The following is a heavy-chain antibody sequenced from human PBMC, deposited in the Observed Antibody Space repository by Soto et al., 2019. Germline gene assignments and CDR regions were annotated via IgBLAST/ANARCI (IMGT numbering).Heavy chain of an antibody. CDR3: VKQAHGLDGVAFDY. V-gene: IGHV3-64D*06. CDR2: VSTSGRST. D-gene: IGHD2-15*01. J-gene: IGHJ4*02. CDR1: GFIFSEST. Sequence: EVQLVESGGGLVQPGGTMRLSCSASGFIFSESTIYWVRQVPGKGLEAISAVSTSGRSTYYADSVKDRFTSSRDNSKNTLFLQMGSLRPEDTGIYYCVKQAHGLDGVAFDYWGQGTQVTVAS.